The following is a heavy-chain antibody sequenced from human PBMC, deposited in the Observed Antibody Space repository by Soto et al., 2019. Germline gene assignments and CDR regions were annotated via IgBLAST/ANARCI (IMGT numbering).Heavy chain of an antibody. CDR2: FDPEDGET. CDR3: ATGLLNPDAFDI. D-gene: IGHD2-15*01. J-gene: IGHJ3*02. Sequence: ASVKVSGKVSGYTLTELSMHWVRQAPGKGLEWMGGFDPEDGETIYAQKSQGRVTMTEDTSTDTAYMELSSLRSEDTAVYYCATGLLNPDAFDIWGQGTMVTVSS. V-gene: IGHV1-24*01. CDR1: GYTLTELS.